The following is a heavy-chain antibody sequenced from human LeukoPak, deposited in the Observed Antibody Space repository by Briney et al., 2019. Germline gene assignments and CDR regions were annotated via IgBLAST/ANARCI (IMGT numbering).Heavy chain of an antibody. J-gene: IGHJ5*02. CDR1: GGSISSYY. D-gene: IGHD6-19*01. Sequence: SETLSLTCTVSGGSISSYYWSWIRQPPGKGLEWIGYIYYSGSTNYNPSLKSRVTISVDTSKNQFSLKLSSVTAADTAVYYCAGGWYRGSSWFDPWSQGTLVTVSS. CDR2: IYYSGST. CDR3: AGGWYRGSSWFDP. V-gene: IGHV4-59*01.